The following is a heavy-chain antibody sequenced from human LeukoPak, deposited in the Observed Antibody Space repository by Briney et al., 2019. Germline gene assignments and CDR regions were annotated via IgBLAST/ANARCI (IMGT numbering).Heavy chain of an antibody. D-gene: IGHD4-11*01. CDR3: ARTFNDYTGWFDP. J-gene: IGHJ5*02. CDR1: GGSISSGDYY. CDR2: IYYSGST. V-gene: IGHV4-30-4*01. Sequence: SQTLSLTCTVSGGSISSGDYYWSWIRQPPGKGLEWIGYIYYSGSTYYNPSLKRRVTISVDTSKNQFSLKLSSVTAADTAVYYCARTFNDYTGWFDPWGQGTLVTVSS.